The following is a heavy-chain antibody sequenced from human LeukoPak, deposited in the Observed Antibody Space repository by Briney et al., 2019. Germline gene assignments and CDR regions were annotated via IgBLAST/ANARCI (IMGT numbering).Heavy chain of an antibody. D-gene: IGHD5-12*01. CDR3: ARESGYAVGDF. Sequence: GRSLRLSCAASGFTFSSYAMHWVRQAPGKGLEWGAVISYDGSNKYYADSVKGRFIISKDISKNTLYLQMNNLRADDTAVYYCARESGYAVGDFWGRGTLVTVSS. J-gene: IGHJ4*02. CDR1: GFTFSSYA. V-gene: IGHV3-30*14. CDR2: ISYDGSNK.